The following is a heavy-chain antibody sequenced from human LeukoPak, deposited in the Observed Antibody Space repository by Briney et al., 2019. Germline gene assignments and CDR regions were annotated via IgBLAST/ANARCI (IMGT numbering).Heavy chain of an antibody. J-gene: IGHJ4*02. V-gene: IGHV4-34*01. CDR2: INHSGST. CDR1: GGSFSGYY. D-gene: IGHD4-11*01. Sequence: PSETLSLTCAVYGGSFSGYYWSWIRQPPGKGLEWIGEINHSGSTNYNPSLKSRVTISVDTSKNQFSLKLSTVTAADTAVYYCARGPSDYKDFDYWGQGTLVTVSS. CDR3: ARGPSDYKDFDY.